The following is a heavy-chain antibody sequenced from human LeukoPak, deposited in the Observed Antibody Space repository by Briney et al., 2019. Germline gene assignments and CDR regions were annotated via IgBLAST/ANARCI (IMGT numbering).Heavy chain of an antibody. J-gene: IGHJ6*04. CDR2: MSHNRGT. D-gene: IGHD3-10*01. Sequence: SETLSLTCAVSGYSISSGYYWGWIRQPPGKGLXXIGSMSHNRGTYYNPSLKSRVTISMDTSKNQFSLRLSSVTAADTAVYYCASYYASGVSAYNYYGMDVWGKGTTVTVSS. CDR3: ASYYASGVSAYNYYGMDV. CDR1: GYSISSGYY. V-gene: IGHV4-38-2*01.